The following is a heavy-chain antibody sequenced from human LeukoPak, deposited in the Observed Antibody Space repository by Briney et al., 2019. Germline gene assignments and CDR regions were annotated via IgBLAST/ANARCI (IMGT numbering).Heavy chain of an antibody. Sequence: GGSLRLSCAASGFTFSSYWMHWVCQAPGKGLVWVSRINSDGSSTSYADSVKGRFTISRDNAKNTLYLQMNSLRAEDTAVYYCARDPYGDYGGDYWGQGTLVTVSS. CDR1: GFTFSSYW. D-gene: IGHD4-17*01. J-gene: IGHJ4*02. V-gene: IGHV3-74*01. CDR3: ARDPYGDYGGDY. CDR2: INSDGSST.